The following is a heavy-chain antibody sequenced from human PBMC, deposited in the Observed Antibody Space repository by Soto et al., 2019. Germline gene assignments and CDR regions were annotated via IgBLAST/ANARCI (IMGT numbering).Heavy chain of an antibody. J-gene: IGHJ5*02. CDR1: GGTFSSYT. D-gene: IGHD2-15*01. V-gene: IGHV1-69*02. CDR3: ARRNRYCSGDSCATTEAWFDP. CDR2: IIPILGIA. Sequence: GASVKVSCKASGGTFSSYTISWVRQAPGQGLEWMGRIIPILGIANYAQKFQGRVTITADKSTSTAYMELSSLRSEDTAVYYCARRNRYCSGDSCATTEAWFDPWGQGTLVTVSS.